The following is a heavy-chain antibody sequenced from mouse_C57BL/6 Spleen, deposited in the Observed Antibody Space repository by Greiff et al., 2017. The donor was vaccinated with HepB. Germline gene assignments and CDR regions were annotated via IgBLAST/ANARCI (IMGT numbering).Heavy chain of an antibody. CDR2: IWRGGST. CDR1: GFSLTSYG. J-gene: IGHJ3*01. D-gene: IGHD1-1*01. V-gene: IGHV2-5*01. Sequence: VKLMESGPGLVQPSQSLSITCTVSGFSLTSYGVHWVRQSPGKGLEWLGVIWRGGSTDYNAAFMSRLSITKDNSKSQVFFKMNSLQADDTAIYYCAKNGDYYGSSGFAYWGQGTLVTVSA. CDR3: AKNGDYYGSSGFAY.